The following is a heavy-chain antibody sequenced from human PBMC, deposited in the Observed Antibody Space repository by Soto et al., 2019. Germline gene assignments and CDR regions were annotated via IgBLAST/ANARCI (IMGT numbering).Heavy chain of an antibody. CDR3: ARDRPWPPNYHYYSMDV. Sequence: PXETLSLTCTVSGCSISSGDNFWSWIRQHPGKGLEWIGYIFYSGNTFYNPSLKSRLTISIDTSKNQFSLKLSSVTPADTAVYYCARDRPWPPNYHYYSMDVWGQGTAVTVSS. D-gene: IGHD1-1*01. J-gene: IGHJ6*02. CDR1: GCSISSGDNF. V-gene: IGHV4-31*03. CDR2: IFYSGNT.